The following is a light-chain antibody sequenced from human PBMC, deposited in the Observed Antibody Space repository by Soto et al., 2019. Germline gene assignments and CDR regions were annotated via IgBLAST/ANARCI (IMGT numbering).Light chain of an antibody. CDR1: QSISTY. V-gene: IGKV1-39*01. Sequence: DIQMTQSPSYLSASVGDRVTITCRASQSISTYLNWYQQKPGKAPNLLIYAAFSLQTGVPSRFSGSGSGTDFTLTISSLQPEDFATYFCQQSYSTPRFTFGPGTKVEIK. CDR2: AAF. CDR3: QQSYSTPRFT. J-gene: IGKJ3*01.